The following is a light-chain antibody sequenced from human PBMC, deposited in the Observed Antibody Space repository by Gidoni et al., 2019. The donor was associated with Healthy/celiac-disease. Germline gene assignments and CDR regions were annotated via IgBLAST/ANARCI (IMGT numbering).Light chain of an antibody. J-gene: IGKJ3*01. CDR2: AAS. CDR3: QKSYSTPPLT. V-gene: IGKV1-39*01. CDR1: QSISSY. Sequence: IQITQSPSSLSASVGDRVTITCRASQSISSYLNWYQQKPGKAPKLLIYAASSLQSGVPSRFSGSGSGTDFTITISSRQPEDFATYYCQKSYSTPPLTFGPGTKVDIK.